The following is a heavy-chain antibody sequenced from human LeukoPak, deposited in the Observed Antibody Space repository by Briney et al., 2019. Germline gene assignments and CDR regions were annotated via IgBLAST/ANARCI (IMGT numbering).Heavy chain of an antibody. CDR1: GFTFSSYS. Sequence: GGSLRLSCAASGFTFSSYSMNWVRQAPGKGLEWVSYISSSSSTIYYADSVKGRFTISRDNAKNSLYLQMNSLRAEDAAVYYCAKDPPRDYWGQGTLVTVSS. J-gene: IGHJ4*02. V-gene: IGHV3-48*01. CDR3: AKDPPRDY. CDR2: ISSSSSTI.